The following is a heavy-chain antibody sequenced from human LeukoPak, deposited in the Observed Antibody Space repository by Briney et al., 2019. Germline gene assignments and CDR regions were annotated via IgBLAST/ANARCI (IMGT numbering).Heavy chain of an antibody. V-gene: IGHV4-59*12. CDR3: ARAEADSSGYYYGQN. J-gene: IGHJ3*01. D-gene: IGHD3-22*01. Sequence: SETLSLTCSVSGGSINNYYWSWIRQPPGKGLEWIGSIYYSGSTYYNPSLKSRVTISVDTSKNQFSLKLSSVTAADTAVYYCARAEADSSGYYYGQNWGQGTMVTVSS. CDR1: GGSINNYY. CDR2: IYYSGST.